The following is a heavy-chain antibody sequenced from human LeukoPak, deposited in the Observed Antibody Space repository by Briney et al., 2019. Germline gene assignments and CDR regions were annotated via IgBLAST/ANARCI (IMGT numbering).Heavy chain of an antibody. V-gene: IGHV3-30*18. CDR3: AKDSGVIAGHWYFDL. CDR1: RFTFSNYA. CDR2: FSVDGSNK. J-gene: IGHJ2*01. Sequence: PGGSLRLSCAASRFTFSNYAMRWVRQAPGKRRDLLSIFSVDGSNKYYADSVQVRVTISRANSKIRLYLQVSRLRDEEPAVYYCAKDSGVIAGHWYFDLWGRGTLVSVSS. D-gene: IGHD2-21*01.